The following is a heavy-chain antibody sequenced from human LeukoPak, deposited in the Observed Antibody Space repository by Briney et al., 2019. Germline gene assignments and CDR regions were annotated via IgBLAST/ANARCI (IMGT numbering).Heavy chain of an antibody. V-gene: IGHV5-51*01. Sequence: GESLKISCKVSGYRLTNYRIAWLRQLPGKGLERMGFIYPGDSDTRYSPSFQGQVTISGDNSITTAYMQWSSLKTSDPAIYYCARPPHPYFDYWGQGTLVTVSS. J-gene: IGHJ4*02. CDR1: GYRLTNYR. CDR2: IYPGDSDT. CDR3: ARPPHPYFDY.